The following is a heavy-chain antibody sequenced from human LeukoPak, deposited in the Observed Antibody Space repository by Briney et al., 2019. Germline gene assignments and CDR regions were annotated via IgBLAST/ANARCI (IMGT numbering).Heavy chain of an antibody. Sequence: GASVKVSCKPSGYVFATYAVSWVRQAPGEGLEWVGWIRVYNGHTDYAQKLQDRVTLTADSSTTTVYMELSSLTSDDTAVYYCARGGGGSPWLDSWGQETLVTVSS. V-gene: IGHV1-18*01. CDR3: ARGGGGSPWLDS. CDR1: GYVFATYA. CDR2: IRVYNGHT. J-gene: IGHJ4*02. D-gene: IGHD1-26*01.